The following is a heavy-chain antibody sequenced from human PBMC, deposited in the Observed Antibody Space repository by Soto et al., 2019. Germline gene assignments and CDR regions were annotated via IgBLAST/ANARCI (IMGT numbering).Heavy chain of an antibody. CDR2: IDHSGST. CDR1: GGSFSGYY. J-gene: IGHJ5*02. V-gene: IGHV4-34*01. Sequence: SDALSLTCAVSGGSFSGYYWTWIRQPPATGLEWIVEIDHSGSTNYNQSLTRRLTISVDSSKNQFSLNLRSVTAADTAVNYCARGFHYDISVSYSGFDXWGQGALVTVSX. CDR3: ARGFHYDISVSYSGFDX. D-gene: IGHD3-22*01.